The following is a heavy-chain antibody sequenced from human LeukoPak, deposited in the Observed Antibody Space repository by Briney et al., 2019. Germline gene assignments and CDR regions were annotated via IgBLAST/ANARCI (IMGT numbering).Heavy chain of an antibody. CDR2: ISSGSSST. D-gene: IGHD1-26*01. Sequence: PGGSLRLSSAASGFTFSDYYMSWIRQAPGKGLEWVSYISSGSSSTNYADSVKGRFTISRDNAKNSLYLQMNSLRAEDTAVYYCARESRATGYNLFDDWGQGTLVTVSS. V-gene: IGHV3-11*06. CDR1: GFTFSDYY. CDR3: ARESRATGYNLFDD. J-gene: IGHJ4*02.